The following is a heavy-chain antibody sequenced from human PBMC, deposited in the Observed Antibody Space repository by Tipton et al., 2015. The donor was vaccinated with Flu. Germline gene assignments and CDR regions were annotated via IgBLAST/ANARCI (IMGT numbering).Heavy chain of an antibody. CDR1: GFTVSSKY. Sequence: GSLRLSCAASGFTVSSKYMGWVRQAPGKGLQWVSVIYRGGTTYVADSVKGRCTISRDNSKNTLYLQWNSLTTEDRAVYYCATLGNSGTDGFDIWGQGTMVTISS. J-gene: IGHJ3*02. V-gene: IGHV3-66*02. CDR2: IYRGGTT. CDR3: ATLGNSGTDGFDI. D-gene: IGHD5-12*01.